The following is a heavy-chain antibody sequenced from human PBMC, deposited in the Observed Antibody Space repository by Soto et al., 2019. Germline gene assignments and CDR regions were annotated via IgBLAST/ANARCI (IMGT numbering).Heavy chain of an antibody. V-gene: IGHV3-21*01. CDR1: GFTFSSYS. CDR2: ISSSSYI. J-gene: IGHJ6*02. D-gene: IGHD3-10*01. Sequence: KPGGSLRLSCAASGFTFSSYSMNWVRQAPGKGLEWVSSISSSSYIYYADSVKGRFTISRDNAKNSLYLQMNSLRAEDTAVYYCARIYGSGSYGAYGMDVWGQGTTVTVSS. CDR3: ARIYGSGSYGAYGMDV.